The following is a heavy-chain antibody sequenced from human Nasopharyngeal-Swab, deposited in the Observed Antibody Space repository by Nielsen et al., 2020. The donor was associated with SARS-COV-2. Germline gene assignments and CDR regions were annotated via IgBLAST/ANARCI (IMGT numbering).Heavy chain of an antibody. Sequence: WISQPPGKGLEWVSVIYSGGSTYYADSVKGRFTISRDNSKNTLYLQMNSLRAEDTAVYYCARDRYGDYGDYWGQGTLVTVSS. CDR3: ARDRYGDYGDY. V-gene: IGHV3-53*01. J-gene: IGHJ4*02. D-gene: IGHD4-17*01. CDR2: IYSGGST.